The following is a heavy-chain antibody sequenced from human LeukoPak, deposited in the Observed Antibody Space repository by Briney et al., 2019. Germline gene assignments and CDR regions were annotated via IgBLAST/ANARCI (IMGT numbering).Heavy chain of an antibody. CDR3: ARGYCSGAICAFDI. V-gene: IGHV4-39*07. Sequence: SETLSLTCTVSGGSISSSSYYWGWIRQPPGKGLEWIGGIYYSGSTYYNPSLKSRVTISVDTSKNQFSLKLSSVTAADTAVYYCARGYCSGAICAFDIWGQGTMVTVSS. J-gene: IGHJ3*02. CDR2: IYYSGST. CDR1: GGSISSSSYY. D-gene: IGHD2-15*01.